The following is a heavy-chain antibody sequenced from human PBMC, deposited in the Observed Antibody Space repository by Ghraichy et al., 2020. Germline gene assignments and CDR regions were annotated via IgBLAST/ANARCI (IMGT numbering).Heavy chain of an antibody. J-gene: IGHJ3*02. CDR2: IIPIFGTA. D-gene: IGHD5-18*01. V-gene: IGHV1-69*06. Sequence: SVKVSCKASGGTFSSYAISWVRQAPGQGLEWMGGIIPIFGTANYAQKFQGRVTITADKSTSTAYMELSSLRSEDTAVYYCARSPGYSYGSDAFDIWGQGTMVTVSS. CDR3: ARSPGYSYGSDAFDI. CDR1: GGTFSSYA.